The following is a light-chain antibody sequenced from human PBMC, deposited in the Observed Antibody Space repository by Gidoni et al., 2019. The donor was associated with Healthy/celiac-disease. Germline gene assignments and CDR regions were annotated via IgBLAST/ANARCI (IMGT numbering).Light chain of an antibody. Sequence: QSALTQPASVSGSPGQSITISCTGTSSDVGGYNYVSWYQHHPGNAPKLMIYDVSNRPSGVSNRFSGSKSGNTASLTISGLQAEDEADYYCSSYTSSSTLVFGGGTKLTVL. CDR1: SSDVGGYNY. CDR3: SSYTSSSTLV. V-gene: IGLV2-14*03. J-gene: IGLJ2*01. CDR2: DVS.